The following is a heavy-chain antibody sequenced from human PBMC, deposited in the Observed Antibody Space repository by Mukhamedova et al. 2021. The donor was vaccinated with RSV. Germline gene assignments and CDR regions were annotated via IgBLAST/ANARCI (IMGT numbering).Heavy chain of an antibody. Sequence: APGQGLEWMGGIIPIFGTANYAQKFQGRVTITADESTSTAYMELSSLRSEDTAVYSCAREGIERPWVWGQGTMVT. CDR3: AREGIERPWV. D-gene: IGHD5-24*01. J-gene: IGHJ4*02. CDR2: IIPIFGTA. V-gene: IGHV1-69*01.